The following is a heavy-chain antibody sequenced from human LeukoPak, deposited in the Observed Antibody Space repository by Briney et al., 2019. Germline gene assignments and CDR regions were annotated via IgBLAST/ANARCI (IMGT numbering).Heavy chain of an antibody. CDR3: AKGHGSGFPPFDY. D-gene: IGHD5-24*01. J-gene: IGHJ4*02. Sequence: TGGSLRLSCAASGFTFSSYAMSWVRQAPGKGLEWVSAISGSGGSTYYADSVKGRFTISRDNSKNTLYLQMNSLRAEYTAVYYCAKGHGSGFPPFDYWGQGTLVTVSS. CDR2: ISGSGGST. CDR1: GFTFSSYA. V-gene: IGHV3-23*01.